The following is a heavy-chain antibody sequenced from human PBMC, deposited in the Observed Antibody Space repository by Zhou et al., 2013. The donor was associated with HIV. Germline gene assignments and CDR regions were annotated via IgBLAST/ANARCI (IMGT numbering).Heavy chain of an antibody. J-gene: IGHJ4*02. CDR1: GYTFTSYG. V-gene: IGHV1-18*01. CDR2: ISAYNGDT. D-gene: IGHD3-10*01. CDR3: ARDLKVVSGGSGSYFDY. Sequence: QVQLVQSGAEVKKPGASVKVSCKASGYTFTSYGISWVRQAPGQGLEWMGWISAYNGDTNYAQNLQGRVTMTTDTSTSIAYMELRSLRFDDTAVYYCARDLKVVSGGSGSYFDYWGQGTLLSVSS.